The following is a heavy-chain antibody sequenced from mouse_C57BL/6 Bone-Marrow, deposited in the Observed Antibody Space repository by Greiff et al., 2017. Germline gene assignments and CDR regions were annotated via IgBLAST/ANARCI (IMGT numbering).Heavy chain of an antibody. V-gene: IGHV5-6*01. D-gene: IGHD1-1*01. CDR1: GFTFSSYG. CDR3: ASSSWAWFAY. J-gene: IGHJ3*01. CDR2: ISSGGSYT. Sequence: EVQLMESGGDLVKPGGSLKLSCAASGFTFSSYGMSWVRQTPDKRLEWVATISSGGSYTYYPDSVKGRFTISRDNAKNTLYLQMSSLKSEDTAMYYCASSSWAWFAYWGQGTLVTVSA.